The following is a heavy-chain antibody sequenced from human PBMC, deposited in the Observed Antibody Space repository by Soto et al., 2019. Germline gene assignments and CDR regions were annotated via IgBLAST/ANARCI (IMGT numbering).Heavy chain of an antibody. J-gene: IGHJ4*02. CDR3: AKVDTAMVSFDY. Sequence: GGSLRLSCAASGFTFSSYSISWVRQAPGKGLEWVSGFRTSGDGGTTYYADSVKGRFTISRDNSKNTLYLQMNSLRAEDTAVYYCAKVDTAMVSFDYWGQGTLVTVSS. D-gene: IGHD5-18*01. CDR1: GFTFSSYS. V-gene: IGHV3-23*01. CDR2: FRTSGDGGTT.